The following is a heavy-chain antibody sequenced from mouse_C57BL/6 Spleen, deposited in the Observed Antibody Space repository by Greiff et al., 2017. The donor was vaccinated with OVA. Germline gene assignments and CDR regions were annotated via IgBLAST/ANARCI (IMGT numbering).Heavy chain of an antibody. J-gene: IGHJ2*01. CDR3: ARSTTVVAHFDY. Sequence: QVQLQQPGAELVRPGSSVKLSCKASGYTFTSYWMHWVKQRPIQGLEWIGNIDPSDSDTHYNQKFKDKGTLTVDKYSSTAYMQLSSLTSEDSAVDDCARSTTVVAHFDYWGQGTTLTVSS. CDR1: GYTFTSYW. D-gene: IGHD1-1*01. V-gene: IGHV1-52*01. CDR2: IDPSDSDT.